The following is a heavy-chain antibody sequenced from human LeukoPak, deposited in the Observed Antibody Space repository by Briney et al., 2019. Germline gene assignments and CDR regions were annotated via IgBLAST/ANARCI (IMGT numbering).Heavy chain of an antibody. CDR3: ARDHVSSGYPTSDY. CDR1: GFTFSSYG. D-gene: IGHD3-22*01. Sequence: GGSLRLSCAASGFTFSSYGMHWVRQAPGKGLEWVSTIKAGAEATFYADSVKDRFTISRDNSKNTLYLQMNSLRADDTALYFCARDHVSSGYPTSDYWGRGTLVTVSS. CDR2: IKAGAEAT. V-gene: IGHV3-23*01. J-gene: IGHJ4*02.